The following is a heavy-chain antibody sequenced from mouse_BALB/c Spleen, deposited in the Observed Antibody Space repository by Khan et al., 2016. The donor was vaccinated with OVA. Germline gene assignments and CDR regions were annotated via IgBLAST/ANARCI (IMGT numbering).Heavy chain of an antibody. CDR2: IYPGTDNT. D-gene: IGHD3-2*02. Sequence: QVQLKQSGAELVRPGASVKLSCKTSGYIFTSYWIHWVKQRSGQGLEWIARIYPGTDNTYYNEKFKDKATLTADKSSSTAYMQLSSLKSEDSDVYFCARDEALYHFAHWGQGTTLTVSS. J-gene: IGHJ2*01. CDR3: ARDEALYHFAH. V-gene: IGHV1-76*01. CDR1: GYIFTSYW.